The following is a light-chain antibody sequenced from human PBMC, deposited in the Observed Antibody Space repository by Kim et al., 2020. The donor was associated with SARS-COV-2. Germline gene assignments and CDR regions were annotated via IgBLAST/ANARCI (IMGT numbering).Light chain of an antibody. V-gene: IGLV10-54*04. CDR3: SAWDSSLSGWV. Sequence: LTQPPSVSKGLRQTATLNCTGNSSNVGNQGAAWLQQHQGHPPKLLSYRSSNRPSGVSERFSASRSGTTASLTINGLQPEDEADYYCSAWDSSLSGWVFGGGTQLTVL. J-gene: IGLJ3*02. CDR2: RSS. CDR1: SSNVGNQG.